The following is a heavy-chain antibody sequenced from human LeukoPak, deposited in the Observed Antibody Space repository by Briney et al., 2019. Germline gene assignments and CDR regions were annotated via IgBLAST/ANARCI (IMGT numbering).Heavy chain of an antibody. D-gene: IGHD1-26*01. Sequence: GGSLRLSCAVSGFTFSSYWMHWVRQAPGKGLVWVSRIDRDGSRINYADSVKGRFPISRDNAKNTLYLQMNSLTAEDTAVYYCVRDLGGRSGHWGQGTLVTVSS. J-gene: IGHJ4*02. CDR2: IDRDGSRI. CDR3: VRDLGGRSGH. CDR1: GFTFSSYW. V-gene: IGHV3-74*01.